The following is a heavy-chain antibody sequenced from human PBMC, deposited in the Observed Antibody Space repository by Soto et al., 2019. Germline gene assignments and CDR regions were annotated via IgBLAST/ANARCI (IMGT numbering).Heavy chain of an antibody. CDR3: ATSVNSARACDY. CDR1: GYTFTHYY. J-gene: IGHJ4*02. CDR2: INPNGGGT. Sequence: QVQLVQSGAEVKKPGASVNISCKASGYTFTHYYIHWVRQDHGQGLEWMGIINPNGGGTTFAQKLRAVLTLTRDKSTSTVYMVLGSLRSEDSAVYYCATSVNSARACDYWGQGTVVTVSS. V-gene: IGHV1-46*01. D-gene: IGHD6-25*01.